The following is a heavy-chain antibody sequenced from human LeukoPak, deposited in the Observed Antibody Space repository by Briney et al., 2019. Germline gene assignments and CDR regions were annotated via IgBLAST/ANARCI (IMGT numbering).Heavy chain of an antibody. CDR1: GFTFDDYA. J-gene: IGHJ6*03. Sequence: PGRSLRLSCAASGFTFDDYAMHWVRQAPGKGLEWVSGISWNSGSIGYADSVKGRFTISRDNSKNTLYLQMNSLRAEDTAVYYCAKQSKEFWGSDYYYYMDVWGKGTTVTVSS. CDR2: ISWNSGSI. V-gene: IGHV3-9*01. CDR3: AKQSKEFWGSDYYYYMDV. D-gene: IGHD7-27*01.